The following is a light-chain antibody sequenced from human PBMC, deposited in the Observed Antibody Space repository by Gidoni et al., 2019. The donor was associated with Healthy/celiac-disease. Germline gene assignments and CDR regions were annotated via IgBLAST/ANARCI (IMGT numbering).Light chain of an antibody. CDR1: QSVSSY. V-gene: IGKV3-11*01. CDR2: DAY. CDR3: QQRSNWPIT. Sequence: ELVLTQSPATLSLSPGERATLSCRASQSVSSYLAWYQQKPGQAPRLLIYDAYNRATGIPARFRGSGSGTDFTLTISSLEPEDFAVYYCQQRSNWPITVGQGTRLEIK. J-gene: IGKJ5*01.